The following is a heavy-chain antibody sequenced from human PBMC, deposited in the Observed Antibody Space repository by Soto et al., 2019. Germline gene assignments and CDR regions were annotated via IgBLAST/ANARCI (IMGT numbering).Heavy chain of an antibody. V-gene: IGHV2-5*01. D-gene: IGHD3-10*01. Sequence: QITLKESGPTLVKPTQTLTLTCTFSGFSLSTSGVGVGWIRQPPGKALEWLALIYWNDDKRYSPSLKSRLTNTKDTSKNQGGLKMTNMDPVENATYYCAHSRGGGNYDFFYGMDVWGQGTTVTVSS. CDR3: AHSRGGGNYDFFYGMDV. CDR1: GFSLSTSGVG. CDR2: IYWNDDK. J-gene: IGHJ6*02.